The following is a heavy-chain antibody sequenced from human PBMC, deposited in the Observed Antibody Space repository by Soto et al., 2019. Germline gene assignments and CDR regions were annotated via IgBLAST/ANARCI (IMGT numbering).Heavy chain of an antibody. CDR3: VRDGTKTLRDWFDP. CDR1: GASISGFC. Sequence: PSDTLSLTCPVSGASISGFCWSWIRKSSGKGLEWIGRIYATGTTDYNPSLKSRVMMSVDTPKKQFSLKLRSVTAADTAVYYCVRDGTKTLRDWFDPWGQGISVTVSS. CDR2: IYATGTT. V-gene: IGHV4-4*07. D-gene: IGHD1-1*01. J-gene: IGHJ5*02.